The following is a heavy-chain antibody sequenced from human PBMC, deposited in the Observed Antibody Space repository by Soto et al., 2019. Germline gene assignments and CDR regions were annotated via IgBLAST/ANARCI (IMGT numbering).Heavy chain of an antibody. CDR2: INHVGIT. D-gene: IGHD3-3*01. Sequence: QVQLQQWGAGLLKPSETLSLTCAVSGGSFRGFYWTWIRQSPGKGLEWLGDINHVGITNYNPSLKSRVRIPVDTSKRQFFVKLSSVTAAATAVYYCARAHDFWGGRQQPIDSWGQGTLVTVSS. V-gene: IGHV4-34*01. J-gene: IGHJ4*02. CDR3: ARAHDFWGGRQQPIDS. CDR1: GGSFRGFY.